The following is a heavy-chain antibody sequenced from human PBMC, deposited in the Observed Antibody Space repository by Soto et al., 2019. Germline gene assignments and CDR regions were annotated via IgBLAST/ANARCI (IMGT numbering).Heavy chain of an antibody. CDR2: MNPNSGNT. CDR1: GYTFTSYD. Sequence: QVQLVQSGAEVKKPGASVKVSCKASGYTFTSYDINWVRQATGQGLEWMGWMNPNSGNTGYAQKCXGXVXMXRNTSISTAYMELSSLRSEDTAVYYCAREKSGYYDYWGQGTLVTVSS. J-gene: IGHJ4*02. CDR3: AREKSGYYDY. D-gene: IGHD3-3*01. V-gene: IGHV1-8*01.